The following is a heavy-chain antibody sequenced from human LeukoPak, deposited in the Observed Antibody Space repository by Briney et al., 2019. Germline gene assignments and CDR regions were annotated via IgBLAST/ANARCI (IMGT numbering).Heavy chain of an antibody. CDR2: MNPNSGNT. D-gene: IGHD2-15*01. CDR1: GYTFTSYD. Sequence: ASVKVSCKASGYTFTSYDINWVRQAPGQGLEWMGWMNPNSGNTGYAQKFQGRVTMTRNTSISTAYMELSSLRSEDTAVYYCARPDCSGGSCQGSYYYYYGVDVWGQGTTVTVSS. V-gene: IGHV1-8*01. J-gene: IGHJ6*02. CDR3: ARPDCSGGSCQGSYYYYYGVDV.